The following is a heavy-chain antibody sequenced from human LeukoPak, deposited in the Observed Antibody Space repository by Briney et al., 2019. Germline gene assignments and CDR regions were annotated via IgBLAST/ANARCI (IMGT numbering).Heavy chain of an antibody. Sequence: SVKVSCKASGGTFSSYAISWVRQAPGQGLEWMGRIIPILGIANYAQKFQGRVTITADKSTSTAYMELSSLRSEDTAVYYCARAVKGSPVAYYYYGMDVWGQGTAVTVSS. D-gene: IGHD4-23*01. V-gene: IGHV1-69*04. CDR3: ARAVKGSPVAYYYYGMDV. CDR1: GGTFSSYA. J-gene: IGHJ6*02. CDR2: IIPILGIA.